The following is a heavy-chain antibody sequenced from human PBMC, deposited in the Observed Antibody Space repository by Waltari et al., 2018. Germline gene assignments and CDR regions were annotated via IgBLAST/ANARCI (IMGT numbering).Heavy chain of an antibody. V-gene: IGHV4-39*01. CDR3: VRTDTTGYYPY. J-gene: IGHJ4*02. D-gene: IGHD3-22*01. CDR2: IYYSGTT. CDR1: GGSIYSSNYY. Sequence: QLQLQQSGPGLVKPSETLSLTCPVSGGSIYSSNYYWGWIRQPPGKELEWIGSIYYSGTTYYNPTLKSRVTISVDTSKNQFSLKLTSVTAADTAVYYCVRTDTTGYYPYWGQGTPVTVSS.